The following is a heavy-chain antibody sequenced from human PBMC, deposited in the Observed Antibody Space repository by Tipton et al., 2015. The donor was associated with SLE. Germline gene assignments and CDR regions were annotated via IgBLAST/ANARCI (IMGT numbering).Heavy chain of an antibody. D-gene: IGHD5-18*01. V-gene: IGHV4-59*08. CDR2: ISYSGST. Sequence: TLSLTCSVSDDSIRDYYFSWIRQPPGKELEWIGYISYSGSTRSNPSLESRVTISLDTSKNQFSLKLNSVTAADTAVYYCARHSASADTAMVYFDYWGQGTLVTVSS. CDR3: ARHSASADTAMVYFDY. CDR1: DDSIRDYY. J-gene: IGHJ4*02.